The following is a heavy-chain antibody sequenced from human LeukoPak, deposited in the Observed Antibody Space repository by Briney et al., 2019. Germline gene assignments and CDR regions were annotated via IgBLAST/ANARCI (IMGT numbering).Heavy chain of an antibody. CDR1: GYSLTSYW. Sequence: GESLKISCKGSGYSLTSYWIGWVRQMPGKGLEWMGIFYPGDSDTRYSPSFQGQVTISADKSISTAYLQWSSLKASDTAMYYCARSADYGDYENNWFDPWGQGTLVTVSS. V-gene: IGHV5-51*01. CDR2: FYPGDSDT. CDR3: ARSADYGDYENNWFDP. D-gene: IGHD4-17*01. J-gene: IGHJ5*02.